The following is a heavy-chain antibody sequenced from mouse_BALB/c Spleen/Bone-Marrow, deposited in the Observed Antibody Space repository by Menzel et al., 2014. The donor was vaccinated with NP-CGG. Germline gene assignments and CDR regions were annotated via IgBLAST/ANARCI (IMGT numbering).Heavy chain of an antibody. CDR2: IDPANGNT. V-gene: IGHV14-3*02. CDR1: GFNIKDTY. D-gene: IGHD2-2*01. Sequence: DQLQQSGAELVKPGASVKLSCTASGFNIKDTYMHWVKQRPEQGLEWIGRIDPANGNTKYDPKFQGKATITADTSSNTAYLQLSSLTSEDTAVYCCASYVYGYYFDYWAEGTTLTVSS. J-gene: IGHJ2*01. CDR3: ASYVYGYYFDY.